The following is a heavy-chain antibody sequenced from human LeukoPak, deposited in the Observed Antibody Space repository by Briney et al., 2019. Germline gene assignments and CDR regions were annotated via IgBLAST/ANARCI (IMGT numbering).Heavy chain of an antibody. CDR1: GGSISSSSYY. V-gene: IGHV4-39*07. D-gene: IGHD6-6*01. J-gene: IGHJ5*02. CDR2: IYYSGST. CDR3: ARARSEYSSYPRRFDP. Sequence: TSETLSLTCTVSGGSISSSSYYWGWIRQPPGKGLEWIGSIYYSGSTYYNPSLKSRVTISVDTSKNQFSLKLSSVTAADTAVYYCARARSEYSSYPRRFDPWGQGTLVTVSS.